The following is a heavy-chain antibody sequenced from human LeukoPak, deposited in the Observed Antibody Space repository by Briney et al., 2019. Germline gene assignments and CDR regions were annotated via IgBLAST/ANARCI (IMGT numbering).Heavy chain of an antibody. V-gene: IGHV4-38-2*01. Sequence: SGTLSLTCAVSGYSISSDYYWGWIRQPPGKGLEWIGNIFHNGNTYYNPSLKSRVTMSIDTSKKQFSLKLRTATAADTAVYYCARIEDVTRGYNHAYYFDYWGQGTLVTVSS. CDR1: GYSISSDYY. CDR3: ARIEDVTRGYNHAYYFDY. D-gene: IGHD5-18*01. J-gene: IGHJ4*02. CDR2: IFHNGNT.